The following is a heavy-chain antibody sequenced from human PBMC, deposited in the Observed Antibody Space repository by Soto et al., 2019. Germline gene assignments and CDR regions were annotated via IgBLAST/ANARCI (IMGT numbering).Heavy chain of an antibody. CDR2: IYYSGST. Sequence: QVQLQESGPGLVKPSETLSLTCTVSGGSVSSGSYYWSWIRQPPGKGLEWIGYIYYSGSTNYNPSLKSRVTISVDTSKNQFSLKLSSVTAADTAGYYCARVGNYYDSSGYRPFDYWGQGTLVTVSS. J-gene: IGHJ4*02. CDR1: GGSVSSGSYY. D-gene: IGHD3-22*01. V-gene: IGHV4-61*01. CDR3: ARVGNYYDSSGYRPFDY.